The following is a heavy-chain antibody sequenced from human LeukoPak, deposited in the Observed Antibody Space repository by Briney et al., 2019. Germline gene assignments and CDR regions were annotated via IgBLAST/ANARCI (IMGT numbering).Heavy chain of an antibody. CDR3: ARDREGYDFWSGSSDY. D-gene: IGHD3-3*01. Sequence: PGGSLRLSCAASGFTFSSYWMSWVRQAPGKGLEWVANIKQDGSEKYYVDSVKGRFTISRDNAKNSLYLQMNSLRAEDTAVYYCARDREGYDFWSGSSDYWGQGTLVTVSS. J-gene: IGHJ4*02. CDR1: GFTFSSYW. V-gene: IGHV3-7*01. CDR2: IKQDGSEK.